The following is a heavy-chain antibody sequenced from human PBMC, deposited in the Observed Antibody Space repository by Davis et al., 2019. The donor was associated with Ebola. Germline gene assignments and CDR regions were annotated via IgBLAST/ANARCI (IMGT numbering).Heavy chain of an antibody. CDR3: ARANSGCTGGGCFSGHWFDP. CDR2: SSCCSSTT. CDR1: GFTLSSHD. V-gene: IGHV3-48*03. Sequence: PGRSLRLSCAASGFTLSSHDMNWFRQAPGKGLEWVSYSSCCSSTTYYADSVKGRFTISRDNAKNSLYLQMNSLRAGDTAIYYCARANSGCTGGGCFSGHWFDPWGQGTLVTVSS. D-gene: IGHD2-15*01. J-gene: IGHJ5*02.